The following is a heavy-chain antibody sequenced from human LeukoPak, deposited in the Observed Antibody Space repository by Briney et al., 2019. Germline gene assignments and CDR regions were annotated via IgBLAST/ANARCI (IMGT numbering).Heavy chain of an antibody. J-gene: IGHJ4*02. CDR3: ARRAQADYSIPY. CDR1: GYSFTSYW. D-gene: IGHD4-11*01. V-gene: IGHV5-51*01. Sequence: GESLKISCKASGYSFTSYWIGWVRQMPGKGLEWMGIIYPGDSDTRYSPSFQGQVTISADKSISTAYLQWSSLKALDTAIYYCARRAQADYSIPYWGQGTLVTVS. CDR2: IYPGDSDT.